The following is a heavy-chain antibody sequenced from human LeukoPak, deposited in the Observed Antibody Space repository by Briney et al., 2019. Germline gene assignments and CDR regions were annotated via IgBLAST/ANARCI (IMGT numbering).Heavy chain of an antibody. Sequence: ASVKVSCKVSGYTLTELSMHWVRQAPGKGLEWMGGFDPEYGETIYAQKFQGRVTMTEDTSTDTAYMELSSLRSEDTAVYYCATGLPKLRYFDWLDPQYYFDYWGQGTLVTVSS. CDR3: ATGLPKLRYFDWLDPQYYFDY. D-gene: IGHD3-9*01. CDR1: GYTLTELS. CDR2: FDPEYGET. J-gene: IGHJ4*02. V-gene: IGHV1-24*01.